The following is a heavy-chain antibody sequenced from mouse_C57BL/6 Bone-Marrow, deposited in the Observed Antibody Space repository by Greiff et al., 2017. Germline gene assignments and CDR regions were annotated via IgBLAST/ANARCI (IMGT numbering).Heavy chain of an antibody. CDR2: IDPETGGT. Sequence: QVQLQQSGAELVRPGASVTLSCKASGYTFTDYEMHWVKQTPVHGLEWIGAIDPETGGTAYNQKFKGKAILTADKSSSTAYMELRSLTSEDSAVYYCTRRVTTGYAMDYWGQGTSVTVSS. J-gene: IGHJ4*01. D-gene: IGHD2-2*01. CDR3: TRRVTTGYAMDY. V-gene: IGHV1-15*01. CDR1: GYTFTDYE.